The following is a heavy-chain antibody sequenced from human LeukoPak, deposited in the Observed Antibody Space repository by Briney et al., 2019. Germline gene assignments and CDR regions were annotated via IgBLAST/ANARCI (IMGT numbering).Heavy chain of an antibody. J-gene: IGHJ4*02. CDR3: ARGSSWYEVDYYFDY. D-gene: IGHD6-13*01. V-gene: IGHV3-7*01. CDR1: GFTFSSYW. CDR2: IKQDGSEK. Sequence: GGSLRLSCAASGFTFSSYWMSWVRQAPGKGLEWVANIKQDGSEKYYVDSVKGRFTISRDNAKNSLYLQMNSLRAEGTAVYYCARGSSWYEVDYYFDYWGQGTLVAVSS.